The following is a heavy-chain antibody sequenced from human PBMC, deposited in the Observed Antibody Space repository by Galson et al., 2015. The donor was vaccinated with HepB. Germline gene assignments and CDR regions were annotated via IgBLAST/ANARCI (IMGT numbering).Heavy chain of an antibody. V-gene: IGHV1-3*01. CDR1: GYTFSIFA. CDR3: ARFGSGPYSFDY. J-gene: IGHJ4*02. D-gene: IGHD3-10*01. CDR2: IDAGNGNT. Sequence: QSGAEVKKPGASVKVSCKASGYTFSIFAVHWVRQAPGQRLEWMGWIDAGNGNTKYSQKFQGRVTITRDTSARTAFMDLGSLRSDDTAVYYCARFGSGPYSFDYWGQGTLVTVSS.